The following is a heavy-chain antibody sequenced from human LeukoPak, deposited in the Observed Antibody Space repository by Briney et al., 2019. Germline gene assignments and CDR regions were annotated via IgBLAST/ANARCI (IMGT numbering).Heavy chain of an antibody. CDR2: INPNSGGT. Sequence: ASVKVSCKASGYTFTGYYMHWVRQAPGQGLEWMGWINPNSGGTNYAQKFQGRVTMTRDTSISTAYMELSRLRSDDTAVYYCARGYYGSGSYYNYYYYYGMDVWGQGTTVTVSS. J-gene: IGHJ6*02. D-gene: IGHD3-10*01. CDR1: GYTFTGYY. CDR3: ARGYYGSGSYYNYYYYYGMDV. V-gene: IGHV1-2*02.